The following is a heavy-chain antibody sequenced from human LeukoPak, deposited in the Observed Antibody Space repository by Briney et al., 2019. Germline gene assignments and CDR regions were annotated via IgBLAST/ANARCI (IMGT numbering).Heavy chain of an antibody. D-gene: IGHD2-2*01. CDR2: IYYIGTT. CDR1: GGSISSSSSY. CDR3: ARVLRDIVVVPAAINAFDI. Sequence: SETLSLTCTVSGGSISSSSSYWGWIRQPPGKGLEWIGSIYYIGTTYYNPSLKSRVTISVDTSKNQFSLKLSSVTAADTAVYYCARVLRDIVVVPAAINAFDIWGQGTMVTVSS. J-gene: IGHJ3*02. V-gene: IGHV4-39*07.